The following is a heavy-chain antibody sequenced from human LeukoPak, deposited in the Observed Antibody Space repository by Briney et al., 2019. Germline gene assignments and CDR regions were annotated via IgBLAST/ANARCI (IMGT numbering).Heavy chain of an antibody. D-gene: IGHD6-19*01. J-gene: IGHJ4*02. CDR2: IWYDGSNK. Sequence: GGSLRLSCAASGFTFSSYGMHWVRQAPGKGLEWVAVIWYDGSNKYYADSVKGRFTISRDNSKNTLYLQMNSLRAEDTAVYYCARDSGWYGWGYFGYWGQGTLVTVSS. CDR1: GFTFSSYG. CDR3: ARDSGWYGWGYFGY. V-gene: IGHV3-33*01.